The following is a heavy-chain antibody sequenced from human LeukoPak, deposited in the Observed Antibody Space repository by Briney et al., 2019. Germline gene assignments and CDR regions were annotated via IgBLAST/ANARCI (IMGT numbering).Heavy chain of an antibody. CDR2: IYTSGST. CDR1: GGSISSGSYY. J-gene: IGHJ4*02. Sequence: SSQTLSLTCTVSGGSISSGSYYWSWIRQPAGKGLEWIGRIYTSGSTNYNPSLKSRVTISVDTSKNQFSLKLSSVTAADTAVYYCASRPGYDSSGYLDYWGQGTLVTVSS. CDR3: ASRPGYDSSGYLDY. D-gene: IGHD3-22*01. V-gene: IGHV4-61*02.